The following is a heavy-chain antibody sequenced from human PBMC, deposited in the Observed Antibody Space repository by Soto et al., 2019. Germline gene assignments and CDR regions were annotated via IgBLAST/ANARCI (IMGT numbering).Heavy chain of an antibody. CDR1: GYSISSGYY. V-gene: IGHV4-38-2*01. J-gene: IGHJ4*02. CDR2: IYHSGST. Sequence: ETLSLTCAVSGYSISSGYYWGWIRQPPGKGLEWIGSIYHSGSTYYNPSLKSRVTISVDTSKNQFSLKLSSVTAADTAVYYCATTWDSSTLDYWGQGTLVTVSS. D-gene: IGHD3-3*01. CDR3: ATTWDSSTLDY.